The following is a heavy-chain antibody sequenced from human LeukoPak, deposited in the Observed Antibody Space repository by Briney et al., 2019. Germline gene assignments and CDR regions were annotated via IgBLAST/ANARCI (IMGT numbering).Heavy chain of an antibody. J-gene: IGHJ4*02. Sequence: PSETLSLTCTVSGGSISSYYWSWIRQPPGKGLEWIGYIYYSGSTNYNPSLKSRVTISVDTSKNQFSLKLGSVTAADTAVYYCARWLQYPHIWGQGTLVTVSS. CDR3: ARWLQYPHI. V-gene: IGHV4-59*01. CDR2: IYYSGST. CDR1: GGSISSYY. D-gene: IGHD5-24*01.